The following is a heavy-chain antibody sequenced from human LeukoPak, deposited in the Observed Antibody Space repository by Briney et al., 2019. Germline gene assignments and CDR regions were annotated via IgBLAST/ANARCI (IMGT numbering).Heavy chain of an antibody. CDR3: AKSIMITFGGVIALGDAFDI. CDR2: ISGSGGST. Sequence: GGSLRLSCAASGFTFSSYAMSWVRQAPGKGLEWVSAISGSGGSTYYADSVKGRFTISRDNSKNTLYLQMNSLRAEDTGVYYCAKSIMITFGGVIALGDAFDIWGQGTMVTVSS. J-gene: IGHJ3*02. V-gene: IGHV3-23*01. CDR1: GFTFSSYA. D-gene: IGHD3-16*02.